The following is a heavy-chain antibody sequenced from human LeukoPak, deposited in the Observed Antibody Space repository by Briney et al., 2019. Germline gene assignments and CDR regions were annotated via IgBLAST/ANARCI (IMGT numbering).Heavy chain of an antibody. CDR2: INHSGST. J-gene: IGHJ4*02. CDR3: ARGTTYYYGSGSYYKSPYYFDY. CDR1: GGSFSGYY. D-gene: IGHD3-10*01. Sequence: SETLSLTCAVYGGSFSGYYWSWIRQPPGKGLEWIGEINHSGSTNYNPSLKSRVTISVDTSKNQFSLKLSSVTAADTAVYYCARGTTYYYGSGSYYKSPYYFDYWGQGTLVTVSS. V-gene: IGHV4-34*01.